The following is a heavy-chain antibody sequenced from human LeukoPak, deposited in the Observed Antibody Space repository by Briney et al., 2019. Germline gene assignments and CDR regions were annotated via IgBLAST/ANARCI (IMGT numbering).Heavy chain of an antibody. Sequence: GASVKVSCKASGYTFTGYYMHWVRQAPGQGLEWMGWINPNSGGTNYAQKFQGRVTMTRDTSISTAYMELSRLRSDDTAVYYCARDRYDILTGYRSFDYWGQGALVTVSS. CDR3: ARDRYDILTGYRSFDY. CDR1: GYTFTGYY. CDR2: INPNSGGT. J-gene: IGHJ4*02. V-gene: IGHV1-2*02. D-gene: IGHD3-9*01.